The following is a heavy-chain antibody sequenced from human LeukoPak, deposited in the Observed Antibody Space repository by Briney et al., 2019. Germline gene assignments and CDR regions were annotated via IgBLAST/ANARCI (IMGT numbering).Heavy chain of an antibody. V-gene: IGHV7-4-1*02. CDR3: ARGYYDSSGSKGYYFDY. CDR2: INTNTGNP. D-gene: IGHD3-22*01. Sequence: ASVEVSCKASGYTFTSYAMNWVRQAPGQGLEWMGWINTNTGNPTYAQGFTGRFVFSLDTSVSTAYLQISSLKAEDTAVYYCARGYYDSSGSKGYYFDYWGQGTLVTVSS. J-gene: IGHJ4*02. CDR1: GYTFTSYA.